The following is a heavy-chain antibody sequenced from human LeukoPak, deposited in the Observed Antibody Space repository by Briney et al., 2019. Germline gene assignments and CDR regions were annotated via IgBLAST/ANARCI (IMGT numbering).Heavy chain of an antibody. CDR3: ARSVFIGDSTRGFDS. CDR2: ISFSSTFL. J-gene: IGHJ4*02. V-gene: IGHV3-21*01. D-gene: IGHD3-16*01. Sequence: PGGSLRLSCAASGFTFNTYSMNWVGQAPGKGLEWVSSISFSSTFLYYADSVKGRFTISRDNAKNSLYLQMNSLRAEDTAVYYCARSVFIGDSTRGFDSWGQGTLVTVSS. CDR1: GFTFNTYS.